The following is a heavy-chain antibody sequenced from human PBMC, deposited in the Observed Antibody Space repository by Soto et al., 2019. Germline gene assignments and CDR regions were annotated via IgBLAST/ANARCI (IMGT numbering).Heavy chain of an antibody. CDR1: GFTFSSYT. CDR3: TKSRRSILMVYGFGGMDV. CDR2: ISGSGDGT. Sequence: PGGSLRLSCAASGFTFSSYTLDWVRQAPGKGLEWVSSISGSGDGTYYGDSVKGRFTISRDSSSSTLYLQMNNLRGEDTAVYFCTKSRRSILMVYGFGGMDVWGQGTTVTVSS. D-gene: IGHD2-8*01. V-gene: IGHV3-23*01. J-gene: IGHJ6*02.